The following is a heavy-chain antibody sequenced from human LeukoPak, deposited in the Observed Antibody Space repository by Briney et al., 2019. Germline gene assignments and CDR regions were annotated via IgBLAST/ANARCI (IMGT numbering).Heavy chain of an antibody. CDR1: GFTLSSYA. D-gene: IGHD6-19*01. Sequence: GGSLRLSCAASGFTLSSYAMSWVRQGPGKGLEWVSAISGSGGSTYYADSVKGRFTISRDNSKNTLYLQMNSLRAEDTAVYYCAKDLQYSSGWYGGPDAFDIWGQGTMVTVSS. J-gene: IGHJ3*02. CDR2: ISGSGGST. V-gene: IGHV3-23*01. CDR3: AKDLQYSSGWYGGPDAFDI.